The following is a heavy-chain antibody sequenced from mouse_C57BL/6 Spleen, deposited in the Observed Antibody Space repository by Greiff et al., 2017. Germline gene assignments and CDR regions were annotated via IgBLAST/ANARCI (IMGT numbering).Heavy chain of an antibody. CDR3: AKWGDGYPYYFDY. CDR1: GYTFTSYW. D-gene: IGHD2-3*01. J-gene: IGHJ2*01. CDR2: IDPSDSYT. V-gene: IGHV1-69*01. Sequence: QVQLQQPGAELVMPGASVKLSCKASGYTFTSYWMHWVKQRPGQGLEWIGEIDPSDSYTNYNQKFKGKSTLTVDKSSSTAYMQLSSLTSEDSAVYYCAKWGDGYPYYFDYWGQGTTLTGPS.